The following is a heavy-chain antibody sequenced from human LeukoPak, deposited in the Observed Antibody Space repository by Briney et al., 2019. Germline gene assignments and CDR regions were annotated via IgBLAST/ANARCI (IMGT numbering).Heavy chain of an antibody. CDR3: ARWGNITTARFDY. CDR2: IYYSGGT. Sequence: PSETLSLTCTVSGGSISRYYWSWIRQPPGKGLEWIGYIYYSGGTNYNPSLKSRVTISVDTPKNQFALELGSVTAADTAVYYCARWGNITTARFDYWGQGTLVTVSS. V-gene: IGHV4-59*01. D-gene: IGHD2/OR15-2a*01. CDR1: GGSISRYY. J-gene: IGHJ4*02.